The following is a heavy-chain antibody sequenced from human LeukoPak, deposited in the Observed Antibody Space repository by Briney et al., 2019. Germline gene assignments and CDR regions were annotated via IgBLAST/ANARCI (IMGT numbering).Heavy chain of an antibody. CDR1: GFTFSSYA. CDR3: AKDSDSGKFDY. D-gene: IGHD3-10*01. J-gene: IGHJ4*02. V-gene: IGHV3-23*01. Sequence: PGGSLRLSCAASGFTFSSYAMSWVRQAPGKGLEWVSGISRSGANTYYADSVKGRFTISRDNSKNTMYVQINSLRAEDTAIYYCAKDSDSGKFDYWGQGTLATVSS. CDR2: ISRSGANT.